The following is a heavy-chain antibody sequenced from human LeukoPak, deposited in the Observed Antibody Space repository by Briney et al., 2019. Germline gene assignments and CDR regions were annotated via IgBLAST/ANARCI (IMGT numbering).Heavy chain of an antibody. V-gene: IGHV2-5*02. Sequence: ESGPTLVKPTQTLTLTCTFSGFSLSTSGVGVGWIRQPPGKALEWLALIYWDDDKRYSPSLKSRLTITKDTSKNQVVLTMTNMDPVDTATYYCAHVNYDYVWGSYSLFDYWGQGTLVTVSS. CDR1: GFSLSTSGVG. CDR2: IYWDDDK. CDR3: AHVNYDYVWGSYSLFDY. J-gene: IGHJ4*02. D-gene: IGHD3-16*01.